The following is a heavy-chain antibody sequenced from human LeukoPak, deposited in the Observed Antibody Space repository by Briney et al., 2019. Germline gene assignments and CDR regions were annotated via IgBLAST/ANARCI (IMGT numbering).Heavy chain of an antibody. D-gene: IGHD6-19*01. V-gene: IGHV3-48*01. CDR3: ARAYKDRSLAGKKEFFQH. Sequence: GGSLRLSCAASGFTFNTYTMNWVRQAPGKGLEWVSYISGSSGIIDYADSVRGRFTISRDNAKNSLYLQMNSLRAADTALYYCARAYKDRSLAGKKEFFQHWGQGTLVTVSS. CDR1: GFTFNTYT. CDR2: ISGSSGII. J-gene: IGHJ1*01.